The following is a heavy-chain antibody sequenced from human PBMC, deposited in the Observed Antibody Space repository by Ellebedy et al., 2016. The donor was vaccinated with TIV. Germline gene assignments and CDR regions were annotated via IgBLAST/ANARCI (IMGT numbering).Heavy chain of an antibody. V-gene: IGHV3-7*01. CDR2: IYQDGSDQ. CDR1: GFSFHSYW. Sequence: GESLKISCAASGFSFHSYWMSWVRQAPGKGLEWVANIYQDGSDQYYADSVKGRFTISRDNANKSLFLQMNSLRVDDTAVYYCARRGSYGDYAVQVNSWFDTWGQGTLVSVSS. CDR3: ARRGSYGDYAVQVNSWFDT. J-gene: IGHJ5*02. D-gene: IGHD4-17*01.